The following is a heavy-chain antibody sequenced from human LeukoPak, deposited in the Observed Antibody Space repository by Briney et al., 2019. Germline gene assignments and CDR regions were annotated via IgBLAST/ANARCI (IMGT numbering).Heavy chain of an antibody. CDR1: GFTFSSYA. CDR2: ISGSGDIT. D-gene: IGHD3-22*01. CDR3: AKIKPGSSGFPEGY. Sequence: GGSLRLSCAASGFTFSSYAMSWVRQAPGKGLEWVSAISGSGDITYYADSVRGRFTISRDISKNTLYLQMNSLRAEDTAVYYCAKIKPGSSGFPEGYWGQGTLVTVSS. V-gene: IGHV3-23*01. J-gene: IGHJ4*02.